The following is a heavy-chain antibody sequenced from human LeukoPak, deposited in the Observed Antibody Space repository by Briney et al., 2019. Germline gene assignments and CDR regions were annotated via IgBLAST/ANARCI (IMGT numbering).Heavy chain of an antibody. Sequence: GGSLRPSCAASGFTFSNYWMSWVRQAPGKGLEWVAHINKDGSEKYYVDSVEGRFTISRDNAKNSLYLQMNSLRVEDTAVYYCARDKVTYWGQGTLVTVSS. CDR2: INKDGSEK. V-gene: IGHV3-7*01. J-gene: IGHJ4*02. CDR1: GFTFSNYW. CDR3: ARDKVTY.